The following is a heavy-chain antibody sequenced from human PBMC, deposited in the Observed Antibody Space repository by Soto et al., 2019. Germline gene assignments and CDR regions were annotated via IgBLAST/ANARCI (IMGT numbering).Heavy chain of an antibody. CDR2: INANAVDT. J-gene: IGHJ6*02. CDR3: VDLSVTGGVDV. V-gene: IGHV3-23*01. CDR1: GFISGNHG. Sequence: GGSLRPSCAASGFISGNHGMTWVRQAPGRALEWVSTINANAVDTHYADSVKGRFTISRDNAKNTLYLEMNSLRAEDSAVYYCVDLSVTGGVDVWGQGTTVTVSS. D-gene: IGHD2-2*03.